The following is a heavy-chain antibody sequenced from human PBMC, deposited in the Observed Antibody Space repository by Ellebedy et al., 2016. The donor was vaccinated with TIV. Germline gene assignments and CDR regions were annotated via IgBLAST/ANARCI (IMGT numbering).Heavy chain of an antibody. V-gene: IGHV5-51*01. Sequence: GESLKISCKTSGYTFTTYWIGWVRQMPGKGLEWVGIIFPGDSDTRYSPSFEGQVTISVDKSITTAYLQWSSLKASDMAMYYCMSQLEGAFDIWGQGTMVTVSS. CDR3: MSQLEGAFDI. J-gene: IGHJ3*02. CDR2: IFPGDSDT. CDR1: GYTFTTYW.